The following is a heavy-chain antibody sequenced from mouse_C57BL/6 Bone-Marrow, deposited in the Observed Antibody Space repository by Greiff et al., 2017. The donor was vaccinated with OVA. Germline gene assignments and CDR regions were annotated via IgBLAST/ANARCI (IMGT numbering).Heavy chain of an antibody. V-gene: IGHV5-16*01. CDR1: GFTFSDYY. CDR3: ARVYDGYYAMDY. Sequence: VQLMESEGGLVQPGSSMKLSCTASGFTFSDYYMAWVRQVPEKGLEWVANINYDGSSTYYLDSLKSRFIISRDNAKNILYLQMSSLKSEDTATYYCARVYDGYYAMDYWGQGTSVTVSS. D-gene: IGHD2-3*01. CDR2: INYDGSST. J-gene: IGHJ4*01.